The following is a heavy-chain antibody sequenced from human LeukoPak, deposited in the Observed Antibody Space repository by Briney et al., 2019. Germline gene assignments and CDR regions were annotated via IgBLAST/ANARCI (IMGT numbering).Heavy chain of an antibody. CDR3: ARSGNDYGDDRGAFDI. CDR1: GGSISSDSYY. Sequence: SETLSLTCTVSGGSISSDSYYWGWIRQPPGKGLEWIGSIHYSGSTYYSPSLKSRVIISVDTSKNQFSLNLSSVTAADTAVYYCARSGNDYGDDRGAFDIWGQGTMVTVSS. J-gene: IGHJ3*02. CDR2: IHYSGST. D-gene: IGHD4-17*01. V-gene: IGHV4-39*01.